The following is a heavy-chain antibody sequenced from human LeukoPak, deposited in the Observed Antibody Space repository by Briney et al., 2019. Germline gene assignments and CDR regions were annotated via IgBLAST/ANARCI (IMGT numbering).Heavy chain of an antibody. D-gene: IGHD3-3*01. J-gene: IGHJ3*01. CDR1: GYTLTEFS. CDR3: ATAYEVDAFDL. CDR2: LDREGGET. Sequence: ASVTVSCKVSGYTLTEFSMHWVRRVPGKGLEGVGGLDREGGETLYAQRFQGRVTLTEDTPTDTAYMELSSLRSDGTAVYYCATAYEVDAFDLWGQGTMVTVPS. V-gene: IGHV1-24*01.